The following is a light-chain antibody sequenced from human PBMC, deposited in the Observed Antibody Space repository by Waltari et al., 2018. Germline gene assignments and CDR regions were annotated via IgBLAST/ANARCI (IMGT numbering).Light chain of an antibody. CDR2: AVS. CDR1: SRDVGNYKR. CDR3: CSYAGSSKGV. V-gene: IGLV2-23*02. Sequence: QSALTQPASVSGSPGQSITIPCPGSSRDVGNYKRVPWYQQHPGKAPKLMIYAVSKRPSGVSDRFSGSKSGDTASLTISGLQPEDEADYFCCSYAGSSKGVFGGGTKVTVL. J-gene: IGLJ2*01.